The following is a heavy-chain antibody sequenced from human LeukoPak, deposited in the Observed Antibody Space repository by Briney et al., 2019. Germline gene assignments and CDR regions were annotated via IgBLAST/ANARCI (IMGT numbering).Heavy chain of an antibody. D-gene: IGHD4-11*01. Sequence: PSETLSLTCAVYGGSFSGYYWSWIRQPPGKGLEWIGEINHSGSTNYNPSLKSRVTISVDTSKNQFSLKLSSVTAADTAVYYCAAVTTYDPRLDYWGQGTLVTVSS. CDR1: GGSFSGYY. CDR2: INHSGST. CDR3: AAVTTYDPRLDY. V-gene: IGHV4-34*01. J-gene: IGHJ4*02.